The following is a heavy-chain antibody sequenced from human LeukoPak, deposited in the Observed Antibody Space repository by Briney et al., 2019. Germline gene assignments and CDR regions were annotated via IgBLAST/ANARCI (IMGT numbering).Heavy chain of an antibody. Sequence: SETLSLTCTVSGGSVSRGVYYWSWIRQPPGKGLEWIGCIHYSESTNYTPSLKSRVTTSVDTSKNQFSLKLSSVTAADTAVYYCARGSFIVGATIIDYWGQGTLVTVSS. D-gene: IGHD1-26*01. CDR2: IHYSEST. CDR1: GGSVSRGVYY. J-gene: IGHJ4*02. V-gene: IGHV4-61*08. CDR3: ARGSFIVGATIIDY.